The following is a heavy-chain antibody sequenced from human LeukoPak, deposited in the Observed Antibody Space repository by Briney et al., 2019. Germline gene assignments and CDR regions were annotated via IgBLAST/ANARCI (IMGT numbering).Heavy chain of an antibody. Sequence: GGSLRLSCAASGFTFSSYSMNWVRQPPGKGLEWVSYISSSSSTIYYADSVKGRFTISRDNSKNTLYLQMTSLRAEDTAVYYCARSYGYGVDAFDIWGQGTMVTVSS. CDR2: ISSSSSTI. CDR1: GFTFSSYS. D-gene: IGHD5-18*01. CDR3: ARSYGYGVDAFDI. J-gene: IGHJ3*02. V-gene: IGHV3-48*01.